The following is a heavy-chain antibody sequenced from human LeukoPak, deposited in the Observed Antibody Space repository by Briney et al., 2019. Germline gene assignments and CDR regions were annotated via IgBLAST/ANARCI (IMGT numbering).Heavy chain of an antibody. J-gene: IGHJ4*02. CDR2: IYYSGST. CDR1: GGSISSGGYY. Sequence: SETLSLTCTVSGGSISSGGYYWSWIRQHPGKGLEWIGYIYYSGSTYYNPSLKSRVTIPVDTSKNQFSLKLSSVTAADTAVYYCARGGRDGYNLVDYWGQGTLVTVSS. D-gene: IGHD5-12*01. V-gene: IGHV4-31*03. CDR3: ARGGRDGYNLVDY.